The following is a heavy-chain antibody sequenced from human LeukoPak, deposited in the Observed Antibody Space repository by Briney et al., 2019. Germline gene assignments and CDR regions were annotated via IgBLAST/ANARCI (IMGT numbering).Heavy chain of an antibody. CDR1: GYTFTGYY. V-gene: IGHV1-2*02. Sequence: ASVTVSCTASGYTFTGYYMHWVRQAPGQGLEWMGWINPNSGGTNYAQKFQGRVTMTRDTSISTAYMELSRLRSDDTAVYYCACPYYYDSSGYYHPFDYWGQGTLVTVSS. J-gene: IGHJ4*02. CDR3: ACPYYYDSSGYYHPFDY. D-gene: IGHD3-22*01. CDR2: INPNSGGT.